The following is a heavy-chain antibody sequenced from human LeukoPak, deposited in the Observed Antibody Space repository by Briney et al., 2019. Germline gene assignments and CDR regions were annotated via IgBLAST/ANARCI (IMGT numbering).Heavy chain of an antibody. J-gene: IGHJ4*02. CDR1: GGTFSSYA. CDR2: IIPIFGTA. V-gene: IGHV1-69*05. Sequence: SVKVSCKASGGTFSSYAISWVRQAPGQGLEWMGGIIPIFGTANYAQKFQGRVTITTDESTSTAYTELSSLRSEDTAVYYCASTPNYDFWSGYYTVVDYWGQGTLVTVSS. CDR3: ASTPNYDFWSGYYTVVDY. D-gene: IGHD3-3*01.